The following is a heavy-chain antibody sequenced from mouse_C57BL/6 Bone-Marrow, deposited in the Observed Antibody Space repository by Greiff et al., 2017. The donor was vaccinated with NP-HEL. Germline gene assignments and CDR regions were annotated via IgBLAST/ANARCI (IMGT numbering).Heavy chain of an antibody. V-gene: IGHV14-4*01. CDR2: IDPENGDT. D-gene: IGHD1-1*01. Sequence: EVQVVESGAELVRPGASVKLSCTASGFNIKDDYMHWVKQRPEQGLEWIGWIDPENGDTEYASKFQGKATITADTSSNTAYLQLSSLTSEDTAFYYCTATTVVAKGDYYAMDYWGQGTSVTVSS. CDR1: GFNIKDDY. J-gene: IGHJ4*01. CDR3: TATTVVAKGDYYAMDY.